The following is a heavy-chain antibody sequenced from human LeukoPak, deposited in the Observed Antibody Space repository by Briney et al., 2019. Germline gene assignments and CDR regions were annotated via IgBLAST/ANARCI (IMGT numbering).Heavy chain of an antibody. J-gene: IGHJ3*02. D-gene: IGHD2-15*01. V-gene: IGHV4-59*01. CDR1: GGSISGYY. CDR3: ARHASTVVAGAFDI. CDR2: IYYSGGT. Sequence: SETLSLTCTVSGGSISGYYWSCIRQPPGKGLEWIGYIYYSGGTNYNPSLKSRATISVDTSKNQFSLKLSSVTAADTAVYYCARHASTVVAGAFDIWGQGTVVTVSS.